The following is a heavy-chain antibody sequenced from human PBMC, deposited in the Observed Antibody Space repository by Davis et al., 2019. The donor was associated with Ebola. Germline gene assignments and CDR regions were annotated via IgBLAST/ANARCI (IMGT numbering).Heavy chain of an antibody. CDR1: GGSISSSSYY. CDR2: IYYSGST. D-gene: IGHD6-13*01. Sequence: MPSETLSLTCTVSGGSISSSSYYWGWIRQPPGKGLEWIGSIYYSGSTYYNPSLKSRVTISVDTSKNQFSLKLSSVTAADTAVYYCARGLGIAAARDAFDIWGQGTMVTVSS. J-gene: IGHJ3*02. V-gene: IGHV4-39*01. CDR3: ARGLGIAAARDAFDI.